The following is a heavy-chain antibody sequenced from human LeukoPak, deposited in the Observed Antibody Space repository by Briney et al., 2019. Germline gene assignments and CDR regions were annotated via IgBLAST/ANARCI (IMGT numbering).Heavy chain of an antibody. CDR1: GGSFSGYY. CDR3: ARGGPMIVVVITKAYYCDY. D-gene: IGHD3-22*01. CDR2: INHSGST. V-gene: IGHV4-34*01. J-gene: IGHJ4*02. Sequence: SETLSLTCAVYGGSFSGYYWSWIRQPPGKGLEWIGEINHSGSTNYNPSLKSRVTISVDTSKNQFSLKLSSVAAADTAVYYCARGGPMIVVVITKAYYCDYWCKGTLVTVSS.